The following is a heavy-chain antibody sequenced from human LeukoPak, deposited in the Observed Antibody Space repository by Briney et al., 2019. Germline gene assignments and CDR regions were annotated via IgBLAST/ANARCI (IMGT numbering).Heavy chain of an antibody. CDR1: GFTVSSNY. Sequence: PGGSLRLSCAASGFTVSSNYMSWVRQAPGKGLEWVSVIYSGGSTDYADSVKGRFTISRDNSKNTLYLQMNSLRAEDTAVYYCARDLYYDHAFDIWGQGTMVTVSS. V-gene: IGHV3-53*01. J-gene: IGHJ3*02. D-gene: IGHD3-22*01. CDR2: IYSGGST. CDR3: ARDLYYDHAFDI.